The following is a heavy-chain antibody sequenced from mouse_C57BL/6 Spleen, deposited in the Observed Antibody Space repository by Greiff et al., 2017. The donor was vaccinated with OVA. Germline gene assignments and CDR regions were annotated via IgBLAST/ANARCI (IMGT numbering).Heavy chain of an antibody. V-gene: IGHV1-52*01. D-gene: IGHD1-1*01. Sequence: VQLQQPGAKLVRPGSSVKLSCKASGYTFTSYWMHWVKQRPIQGLEWIGNIDPSDSETHYNQKFKDKATLTVDKSSSTAYMQLSSLTSEDSAVYYCASRYYGSSYNYAMDYWGQGTSVTVSS. CDR3: ASRYYGSSYNYAMDY. CDR1: GYTFTSYW. CDR2: IDPSDSET. J-gene: IGHJ4*01.